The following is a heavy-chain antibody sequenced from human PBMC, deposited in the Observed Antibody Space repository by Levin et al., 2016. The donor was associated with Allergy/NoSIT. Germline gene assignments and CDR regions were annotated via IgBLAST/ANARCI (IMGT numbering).Heavy chain of an antibody. V-gene: IGHV3-23*01. CDR2: ISANGGST. D-gene: IGHD3-9*01. CDR3: AKDLTYDILTGYWGGAFDI. J-gene: IGHJ3*02. Sequence: WIRQPPGKGLEWVSAISANGGSTYYVDSLKGSVKGRFAISRDNSKDTLYLQMNSLTAEDTAVYYCAKDLTYDILTGYWGGAFDIWGQGTMVTVSS.